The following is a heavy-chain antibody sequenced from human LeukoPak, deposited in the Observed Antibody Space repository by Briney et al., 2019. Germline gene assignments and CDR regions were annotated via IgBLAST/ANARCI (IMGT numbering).Heavy chain of an antibody. V-gene: IGHV3-21*01. D-gene: IGHD3-22*01. J-gene: IGHJ4*02. CDR2: ISVGSNYI. Sequence: GGSLRLSCAASGYTFSSYGINSVRQAPGKGLEWVSSISVGSNYIYYADSVRGRFSISRDDARNSLYLQMDRLRGDDTAVYYCARLRRNSDRSGYYYYYDYWGQGTLVTVSS. CDR3: ARLRRNSDRSGYYYYYDY. CDR1: GYTFSSYG.